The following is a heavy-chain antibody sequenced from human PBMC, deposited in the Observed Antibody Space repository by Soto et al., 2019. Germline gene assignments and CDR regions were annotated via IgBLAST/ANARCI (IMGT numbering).Heavy chain of an antibody. V-gene: IGHV3-48*03. Sequence: GGSLRLSCAASGFTFSSYEMNWVRQAPGKGLEWVSYISSSGSTIYYADSVKGRFTISRDNAKNSLYLQMNSLRAEDTAVYYCASQDGYCSSTSCYTNWFDPWGQGTLVTVSS. CDR3: ASQDGYCSSTSCYTNWFDP. D-gene: IGHD2-2*01. J-gene: IGHJ5*02. CDR2: ISSSGSTI. CDR1: GFTFSSYE.